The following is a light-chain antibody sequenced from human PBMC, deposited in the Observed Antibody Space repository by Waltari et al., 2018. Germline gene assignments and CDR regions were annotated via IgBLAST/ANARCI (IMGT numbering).Light chain of an antibody. Sequence: EVVMTQSPATLSQSPGERAILSCRASQSVDKYLAWYHQRPGQAHRLLIYGASTRATGIPDRFTGGGSGTDFTLTIDSLEPEDAGIFYCLQRTNWPYSFGQGTKVEI. V-gene: IGKV3D-15*01. CDR3: LQRTNWPYS. J-gene: IGKJ2*03. CDR1: QSVDKY. CDR2: GAS.